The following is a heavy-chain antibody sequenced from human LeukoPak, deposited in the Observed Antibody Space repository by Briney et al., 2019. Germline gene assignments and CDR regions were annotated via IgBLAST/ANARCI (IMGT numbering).Heavy chain of an antibody. CDR3: ARGGLIAAAESYAPDV. CDR1: GGYINSYY. J-gene: IGHJ6*02. D-gene: IGHD6-13*01. Sequence: SETLSLTCSVSGGYINSYYWSWIRQPPGKGLEWIGNLYYTGTTSYNPSLKSRVTISVDTSKNQFSLKLSSVTAADTAVYYCARGGLIAAAESYAPDVWGQGTTVTVSS. CDR2: LYYTGTT. V-gene: IGHV4-59*12.